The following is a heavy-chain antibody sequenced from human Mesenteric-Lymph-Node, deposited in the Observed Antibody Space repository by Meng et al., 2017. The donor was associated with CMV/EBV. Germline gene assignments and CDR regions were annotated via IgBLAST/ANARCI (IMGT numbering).Heavy chain of an antibody. CDR2: IIPIFGTA. CDR3: ARDHVAGWVEGGLDI. CDR1: GGTFSSYA. V-gene: IGHV1-69*05. Sequence: SVKVSCKASGGTFSSYAISWVRQAPGQGFEWMGGIIPIFGTANYAQKFQGRVTITTDESTSTAYMELSSLRSEDTAVYYCARDHVAGWVEGGLDIWGQGTMVTVSS. D-gene: IGHD6-13*01. J-gene: IGHJ3*02.